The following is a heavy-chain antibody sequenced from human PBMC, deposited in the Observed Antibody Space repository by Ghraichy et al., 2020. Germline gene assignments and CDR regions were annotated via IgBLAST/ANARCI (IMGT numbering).Heavy chain of an antibody. D-gene: IGHD3-10*01. Sequence: GGSLRLSCAASEFTFSCYVMNWVRQAPGKGLEWVSSISTISNYIFYAASVEGRFTISRDNSKNSLYLQMNSLRVEDTAVYYCVREGRGVGPPWSYAFDIWGQGTMVTVSS. V-gene: IGHV3-21*01. J-gene: IGHJ3*02. CDR1: EFTFSCYV. CDR3: VREGRGVGPPWSYAFDI. CDR2: ISTISNYI.